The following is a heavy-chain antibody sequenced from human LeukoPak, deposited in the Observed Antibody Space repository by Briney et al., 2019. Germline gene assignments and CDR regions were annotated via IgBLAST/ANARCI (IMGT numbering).Heavy chain of an antibody. CDR2: ISYDGSNK. V-gene: IGHV3-30*03. D-gene: IGHD5-18*01. Sequence: PGGSLRLSCAASGFTFSNYGMHWVRQAPGKGLEWVAVISYDGSNKYYADSVKGRFTISRDSSKNTLYLQMNSLRAEDTAVYYCAITQSGYTYGPFDYWGQGTLVNVSS. J-gene: IGHJ4*02. CDR3: AITQSGYTYGPFDY. CDR1: GFTFSNYG.